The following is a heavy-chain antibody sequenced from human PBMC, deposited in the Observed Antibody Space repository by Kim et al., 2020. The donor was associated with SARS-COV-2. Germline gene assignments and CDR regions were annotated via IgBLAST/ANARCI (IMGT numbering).Heavy chain of an antibody. CDR3: ARTYSSGWRFLFDY. J-gene: IGHJ4*02. V-gene: IGHV4-34*01. CDR2: INHSGST. D-gene: IGHD6-19*01. CDR1: GGSFSGYY. Sequence: SETLSLTCAVYGGSFSGYYWSWIRQPPGKGLEWIGEINHSGSTNYNPSLKSRVTISVDTSKNQFSLKLSSVTAADTAVYYCARTYSSGWRFLFDYWGQGTLVTVSS.